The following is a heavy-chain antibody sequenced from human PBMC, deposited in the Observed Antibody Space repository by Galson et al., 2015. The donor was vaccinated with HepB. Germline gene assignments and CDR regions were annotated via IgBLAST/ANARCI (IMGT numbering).Heavy chain of an antibody. CDR2: ISGSGTYI. CDR1: GFTFSSYT. D-gene: IGHD7-27*01. J-gene: IGHJ4*02. Sequence: SLRLSCAASGFTFSSYTMNWVRQAPGKGLEWVSSISGSGTYIHYAESAKGRFTISRDSAKNSLYLQMNSLRAEDTAVYYCAREAPLTGFLDYFDFWGRGTLVTVSP. CDR3: AREAPLTGFLDYFDF. V-gene: IGHV3-21*01.